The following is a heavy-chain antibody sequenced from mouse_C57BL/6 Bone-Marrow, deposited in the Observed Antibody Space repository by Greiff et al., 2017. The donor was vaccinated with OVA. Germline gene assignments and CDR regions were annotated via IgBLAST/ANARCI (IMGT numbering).Heavy chain of an antibody. CDR2: ISSGSSTI. CDR3: ARRDGYEGYFDY. D-gene: IGHD2-2*01. V-gene: IGHV5-17*01. Sequence: DVKLQESGGGLVKPGGSLKLSCAASGFTFSDYGMHWVRQAPEKGLEWVAYISSGSSTIYYADTVKGRFTISRDNAKNTLFLQLTSLRSEDTAMDYCARRDGYEGYFDYWGQGTTLTVSS. J-gene: IGHJ2*01. CDR1: GFTFSDYG.